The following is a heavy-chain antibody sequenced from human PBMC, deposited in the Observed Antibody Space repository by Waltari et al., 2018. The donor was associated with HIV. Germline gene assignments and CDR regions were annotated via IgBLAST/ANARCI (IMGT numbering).Heavy chain of an antibody. Sequence: QTLLVQSPSEERARRASVTLSCKPSEATFPTYFIYWFRQAPGQGLEWLGRINPASGDTTYSQTFQTRVTMTRDTSSASAYMELARLTSADTAVYFCARGEDVSLTHLPPGFRLQFWGQGSLVSVSS. CDR1: EATFPTYF. V-gene: IGHV1-2*06. CDR3: ARGEDVSLTHLPPGFRLQF. J-gene: IGHJ4*02. CDR2: INPASGDT. D-gene: IGHD1-26*01.